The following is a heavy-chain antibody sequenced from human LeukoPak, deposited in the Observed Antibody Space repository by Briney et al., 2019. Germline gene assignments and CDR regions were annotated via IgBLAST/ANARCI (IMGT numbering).Heavy chain of an antibody. J-gene: IGHJ3*02. Sequence: GESLKISCKGSGYSFNNYWIGWVRQVPGKGLEWMGIIYPADSDTRYSPSFQGQVTFSADKSISTAYLQWSSLKASDTAMYYCARRNDLNYYGSGRGAFDIWGQGTMVTVSS. V-gene: IGHV5-51*01. CDR1: GYSFNNYW. CDR2: IYPADSDT. CDR3: ARRNDLNYYGSGRGAFDI. D-gene: IGHD3-10*01.